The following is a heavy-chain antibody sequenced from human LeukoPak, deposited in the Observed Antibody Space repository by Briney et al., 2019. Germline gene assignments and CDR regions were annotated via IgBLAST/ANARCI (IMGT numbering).Heavy chain of an antibody. CDR2: VHTTTGNT. CDR1: DSINDYR. Sequence: SETLSLTCNVDSINDYRWSWVRQSAGTGLEWIGPVHTTTGNTFANPSLWGRVSVSVDTARNQFVLKLTSMTAADTAVYHCAREIRNIAEYYFDYWGQGVPVTVSS. CDR3: AREIRNIAEYYFDY. D-gene: IGHD1-14*01. V-gene: IGHV4-4*07. J-gene: IGHJ4*02.